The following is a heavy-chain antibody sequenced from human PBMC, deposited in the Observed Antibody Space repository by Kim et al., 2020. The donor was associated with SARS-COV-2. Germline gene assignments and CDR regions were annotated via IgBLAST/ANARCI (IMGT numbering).Heavy chain of an antibody. CDR3: AKRPSGYTSGGYFDY. Sequence: GGSLRLSCAASGFPFSNFAINWVRQSPGRGLEWVSTITGSGGATYYADSVKGRFTISRDNSKNTLYLQMNNLRVEDTATYYCAKRPSGYTSGGYFDYWG. CDR2: ITGSGGAT. CDR1: GFPFSNFA. V-gene: IGHV3-23*01. D-gene: IGHD6-25*01. J-gene: IGHJ4*03.